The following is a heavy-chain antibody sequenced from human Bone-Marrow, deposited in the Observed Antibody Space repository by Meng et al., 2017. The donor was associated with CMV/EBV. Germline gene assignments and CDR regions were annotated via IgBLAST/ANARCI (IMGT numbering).Heavy chain of an antibody. CDR2: IKQDGSEK. Sequence: GESLKISCAASGFTFSSYAMHWVRQAPGKGLEWVANIKQDGSEKYYVDSVKGRFTISRDNAKNSLYLQMNSLRAEDTAVYYCARADSSGYYGGEDYYYYYGMDVWGQGTTVTVSS. CDR3: ARADSSGYYGGEDYYYYYGMDV. CDR1: GFTFSSYA. J-gene: IGHJ6*02. V-gene: IGHV3-7*01. D-gene: IGHD3-22*01.